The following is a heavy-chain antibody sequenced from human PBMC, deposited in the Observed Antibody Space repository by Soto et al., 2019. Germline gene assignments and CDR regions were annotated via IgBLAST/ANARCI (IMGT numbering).Heavy chain of an antibody. Sequence: QVQLVQSGAEVKKPGSSVKVSCKASGGTFSSYAISWVQQAPGQGLEWMGGIIPIFGTANYAQKFQGRVTITADESTSTAYMGLSSLRSEDTAVDYCARGSEQQTHLGAFDIWGQGTMVTVSS. J-gene: IGHJ3*02. D-gene: IGHD6-13*01. CDR1: GGTFSSYA. V-gene: IGHV1-69*01. CDR2: IIPIFGTA. CDR3: ARGSEQQTHLGAFDI.